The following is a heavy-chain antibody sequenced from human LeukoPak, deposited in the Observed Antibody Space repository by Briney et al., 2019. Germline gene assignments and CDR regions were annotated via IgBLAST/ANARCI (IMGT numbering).Heavy chain of an antibody. CDR2: INPSSGGT. D-gene: IGHD6-13*01. J-gene: IGHJ4*02. Sequence: ASVKVSCKTSGYSFTSYYIHWVRQAPGQGLDWMGWINPSSGGTEYAQKFQGRVTMTADTSISTAYMELSRLRSDDTAVYYCARDRGSSWYVDYWGQGTLVTVSS. V-gene: IGHV1-2*02. CDR3: ARDRGSSWYVDY. CDR1: GYSFTSYY.